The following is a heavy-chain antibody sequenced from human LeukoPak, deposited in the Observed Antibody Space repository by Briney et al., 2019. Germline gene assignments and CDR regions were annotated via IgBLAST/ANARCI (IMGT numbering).Heavy chain of an antibody. D-gene: IGHD3-22*01. Sequence: GGSLRLSCAASGFTFSSYSMNWVRQAPGKGLEWVSSISSSSSYIYYADSVKGRFTISRDNAKNSLYLQMNSLRAEDTAVYFCARDHYYDSSGYTPAGNAFDIWGQGTMVTVPS. CDR2: ISSSSSYI. CDR1: GFTFSSYS. CDR3: ARDHYYDSSGYTPAGNAFDI. V-gene: IGHV3-21*01. J-gene: IGHJ3*02.